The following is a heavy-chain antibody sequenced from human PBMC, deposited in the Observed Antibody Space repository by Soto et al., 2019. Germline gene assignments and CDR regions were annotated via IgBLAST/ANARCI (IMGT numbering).Heavy chain of an antibody. CDR2: ISSTTNYI. J-gene: IGHJ4*02. V-gene: IGHV3-21*06. CDR1: GFTYTRYS. Sequence: GGSVRLSCAASGFTYTRYSMNWVRQAPGKGLEWVSSISSTTNYIYYGDSMKGRFTISRDNAKNSLYLEMNSLRAEDTAVYYCARESEDLTSNFDYWGQGTLVTVSS. CDR3: ARESEDLTSNFDY.